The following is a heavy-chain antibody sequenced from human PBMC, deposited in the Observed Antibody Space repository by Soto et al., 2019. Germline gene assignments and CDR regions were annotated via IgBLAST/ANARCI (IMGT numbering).Heavy chain of an antibody. V-gene: IGHV3-7*01. CDR3: ARSSRSIIEYYYGMDV. Sequence: LGGSLRLSCGASGFRFSSHWMTWVRQAPGKGLEWVANIKQEGSETYYVDSVKGRFAISRDNAKNSLYLQMNSLRAEDTAVYYCARSSRSIIEYYYGMDVGGQGTTVTVSS. J-gene: IGHJ6*02. CDR2: IKQEGSET. D-gene: IGHD6-6*01. CDR1: GFRFSSHW.